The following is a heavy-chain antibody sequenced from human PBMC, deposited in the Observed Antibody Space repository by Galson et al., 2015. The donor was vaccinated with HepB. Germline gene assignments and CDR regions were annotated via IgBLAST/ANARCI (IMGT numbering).Heavy chain of an antibody. D-gene: IGHD4-23*01. CDR1: GYSFTNYW. J-gene: IGHJ6*02. CDR2: IYPGDSDT. V-gene: IGHV5-51*01. CDR3: ARHRTTVARGYYYYGMDV. Sequence: QSGAEVKKPGESLKISCKGSGYSFTNYWIGWVRQMPGKGLEWMGIIYPGDSDTRFSPSFQGQVTISADKSISTAYLQWSSLKASDTALYYCARHRTTVARGYYYYGMDVWGQGTTVTVSS.